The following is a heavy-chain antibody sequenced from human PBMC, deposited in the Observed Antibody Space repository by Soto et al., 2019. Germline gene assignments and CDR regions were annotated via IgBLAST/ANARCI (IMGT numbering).Heavy chain of an antibody. CDR1: GFNFGFYA. CDR3: ARDPVTKYYGSGSKFDF. V-gene: IGHV3-30-3*01. D-gene: IGHD3-10*01. J-gene: IGHJ4*02. CDR2: ISYDGSNH. Sequence: QVQLVESGGGVVQPGRSLRLSCAASGFNFGFYAMHWVRQAPGKGLEWVAVISYDGSNHYHADSVKGRFTISRDNSRNTLYLQMNSLRPEDTAIYFCARDPVTKYYGSGSKFDFWGQETLVIVSS.